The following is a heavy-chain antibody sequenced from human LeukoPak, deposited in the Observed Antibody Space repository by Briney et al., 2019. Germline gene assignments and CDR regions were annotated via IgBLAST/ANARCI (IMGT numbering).Heavy chain of an antibody. CDR1: GGSISSYY. Sequence: SETLSLTCTVSGGSISSYYWSWIRQPPGKGLEWIGYIYYSGSTNYNPSLKSRVTISVDTSKNQFSLKLSSVTAADTAVYYCARGLTWLQGGGFDYWGQGTLVTVPS. D-gene: IGHD3-16*01. CDR2: IYYSGST. V-gene: IGHV4-59*01. CDR3: ARGLTWLQGGGFDY. J-gene: IGHJ4*02.